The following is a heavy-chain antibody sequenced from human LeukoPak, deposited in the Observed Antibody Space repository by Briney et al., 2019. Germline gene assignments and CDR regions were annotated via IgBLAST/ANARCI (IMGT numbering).Heavy chain of an antibody. V-gene: IGHV1-2*02. J-gene: IGHJ6*02. D-gene: IGHD1-26*01. CDR1: GYTFTGYY. Sequence: GASVKVSCKASGYTFTGYYMHWVRQAPGQGLEWMGWINPNSGGTNYAQKFQGRVTMTRDTSISTAYMALSRLRSADTAVHYCARCVGATRLSYYGMDVWGQGNTVTASS. CDR2: INPNSGGT. CDR3: ARCVGATRLSYYGMDV.